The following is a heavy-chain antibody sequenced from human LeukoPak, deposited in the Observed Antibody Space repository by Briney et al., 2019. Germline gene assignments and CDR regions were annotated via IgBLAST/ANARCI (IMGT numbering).Heavy chain of an antibody. V-gene: IGHV4-59*12. J-gene: IGHJ5*02. CDR1: GGSISSYY. CDR3: ARRKRITMVRGVISPSPLDP. CDR2: IYYSGST. D-gene: IGHD3-10*01. Sequence: SETLSLTCTVSGGSISSYYWSWIRQPPGKGLEWIGYIYYSGSTNYNPSLKSRVTISVDTSKNQFSLKLSSVTAADTAVYYCARRKRITMVRGVISPSPLDPWGQGTLVTVSS.